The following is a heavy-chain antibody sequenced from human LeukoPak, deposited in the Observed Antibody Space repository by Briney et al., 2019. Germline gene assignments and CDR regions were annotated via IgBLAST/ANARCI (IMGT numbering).Heavy chain of an antibody. CDR3: ASPSSSYHDAFDI. V-gene: IGHV1-2*02. CDR2: INPNSGGT. Sequence: ASVKVSCKASGYTFTAYYMHWVRQAPGQGLEWMGWINPNSGGTNYAQKFQGRVTMTRDTSISTVYMELSRLRSDDTAVYYCASPSSSYHDAFDIWGQGTMVTVSS. J-gene: IGHJ3*02. CDR1: GYTFTAYY. D-gene: IGHD6-13*01.